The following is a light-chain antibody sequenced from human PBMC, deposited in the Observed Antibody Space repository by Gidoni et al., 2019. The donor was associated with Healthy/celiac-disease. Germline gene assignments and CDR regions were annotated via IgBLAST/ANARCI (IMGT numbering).Light chain of an antibody. CDR1: QSVSSSY. CDR2: GAS. CDR3: QQYGSSPGYT. V-gene: IGKV3-20*01. J-gene: IGKJ2*01. Sequence: ELVLTQSPGTLSLSPGERATLSCRARQSVSSSYLAWYQQKPGQAPRLLIYGASSRATGIPDRFSGSGSGTDFTLTISRLEPEDFAVYYCQQYGSSPGYTFGQGTKLEIK.